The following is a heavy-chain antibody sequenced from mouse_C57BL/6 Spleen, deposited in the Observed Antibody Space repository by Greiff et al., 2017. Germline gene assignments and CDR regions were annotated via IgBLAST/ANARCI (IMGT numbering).Heavy chain of an antibody. J-gene: IGHJ3*01. Sequence: QVQLQQSGPELVKPGASVKISCKASGYAFSSSWMNWVKQRPGKGLEWIGRIYPGDGDTNYNGKFKGKATLTVDTSSSTAYMQLSSLTSEDSAVYYCARGDYYGSSGWFAYWGQGTLVTVSA. D-gene: IGHD1-1*01. CDR1: GYAFSSSW. V-gene: IGHV1-82*01. CDR2: IYPGDGDT. CDR3: ARGDYYGSSGWFAY.